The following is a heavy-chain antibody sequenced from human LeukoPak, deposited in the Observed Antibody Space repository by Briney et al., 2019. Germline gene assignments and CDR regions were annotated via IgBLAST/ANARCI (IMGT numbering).Heavy chain of an antibody. CDR3: ARDGGDYDAFDI. D-gene: IGHD4-17*01. Sequence: GGSLRLSCAASGFTFSSYGMHWVRQAPGKGLEWVAFIRYDGSNKYYADSVKGRFTISRDNSKNTLYLQMNSLRAEDTAVYYCARDGGDYDAFDIWGQGTMVTVSS. CDR2: IRYDGSNK. CDR1: GFTFSSYG. J-gene: IGHJ3*02. V-gene: IGHV3-30*02.